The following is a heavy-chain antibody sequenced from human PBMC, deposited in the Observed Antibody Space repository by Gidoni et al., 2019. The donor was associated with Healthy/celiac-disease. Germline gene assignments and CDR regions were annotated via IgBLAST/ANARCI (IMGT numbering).Heavy chain of an antibody. CDR1: VGSIRSGGYY. V-gene: IGHV4-31*03. D-gene: IGHD4-17*01. CDR3: ARVPDYGGNSPFDY. Sequence: QVQLQESGPGLVKPSQTLSLTCTVSVGSIRSGGYYWSWIRQHPGKGLEWIGYIYYSGSTYYNPSLKSRVTISVDTSKNQFSLKLSSVTAADTAVYYCARVPDYGGNSPFDYWGQGTLVTVSS. J-gene: IGHJ4*02. CDR2: IYYSGST.